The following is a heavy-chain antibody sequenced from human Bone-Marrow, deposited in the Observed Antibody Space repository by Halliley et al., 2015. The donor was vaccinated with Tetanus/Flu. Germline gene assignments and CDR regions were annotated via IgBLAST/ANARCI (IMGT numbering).Heavy chain of an antibody. J-gene: IGHJ6*02. CDR1: GFTFSSYA. D-gene: IGHD2-2*01. CDR2: ISYDGSNK. CDR3: ARDSCSSSSCYDGMDV. Sequence: SLRLSCAASGFTFSSYAMHWVRQAPGKGLEWVAVISYDGSNKYYADSVKGRFTTSRDNSKNTPYLQMNSLRAEDTAVYYCARDSCSSSSCYDGMDVWGQGTTVTVSS. V-gene: IGHV3-30-3*01.